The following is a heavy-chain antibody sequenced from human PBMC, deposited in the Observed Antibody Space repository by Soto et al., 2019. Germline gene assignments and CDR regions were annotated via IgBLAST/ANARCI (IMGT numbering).Heavy chain of an antibody. Sequence: VSLSLSSAASGFMFSAYTMNWVRQAPGKGLEWLSSISDDSSYIDYADSLRGRFTVSRDNARNSLYLQIDSPGVEDTAVYYCATPYYFNHWGPGTLVTVSS. D-gene: IGHD3-16*01. V-gene: IGHV3-21*06. CDR2: ISDDSSYI. J-gene: IGHJ1*01. CDR1: GFMFSAYT. CDR3: ATPYYFNH.